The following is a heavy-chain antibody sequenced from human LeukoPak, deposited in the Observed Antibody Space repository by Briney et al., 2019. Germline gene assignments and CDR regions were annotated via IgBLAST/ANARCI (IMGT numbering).Heavy chain of an antibody. V-gene: IGHV4-59*01. D-gene: IGHD2-2*01. Sequence: SETLSLTCTVSGGSISSYYWSWIRQPPGKGQEWIGYIYYSGSTNYNPSLKSRVTISVDTSKNQFSLKLSSVTAADTAVYYCATGEYQLLAHYFDYWGQGTLVTVSS. J-gene: IGHJ4*02. CDR1: GGSISSYY. CDR2: IYYSGST. CDR3: ATGEYQLLAHYFDY.